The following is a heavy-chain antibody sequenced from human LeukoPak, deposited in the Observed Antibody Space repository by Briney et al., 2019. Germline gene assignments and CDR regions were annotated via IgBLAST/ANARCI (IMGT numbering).Heavy chain of an antibody. CDR2: VYYSGTT. CDR3: ARGGYSSLDAFDI. CDR1: GGSISLSYYY. V-gene: IGHV4-39*07. Sequence: PSETLSLTCSVSGGSISLSYYYWGWIRQPPGKALEWIGSVYYSGTTSYNPSLKSRVTISVDMSKNHFSLRLSSVTAADTAMYYCARGGYSSLDAFDIWGQGTMVTVSS. J-gene: IGHJ3*02. D-gene: IGHD6-13*01.